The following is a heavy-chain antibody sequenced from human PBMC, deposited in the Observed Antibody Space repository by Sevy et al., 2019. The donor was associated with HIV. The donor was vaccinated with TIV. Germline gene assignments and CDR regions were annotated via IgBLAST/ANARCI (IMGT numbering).Heavy chain of an antibody. CDR3: SRSVFGSGTYLNDY. CDR2: VNPNGGGT. V-gene: IGHV1-2*02. CDR1: GYSFTGYY. D-gene: IGHD3-10*01. J-gene: IGHJ4*02. Sequence: ASVKVSCKASGYSFTGYYIHWVRQAPGQGLEWMGWVNPNGGGTNYAQKFQGRVTMTRDTSISTAYMDLTRLRSDDTVVYYCSRSVFGSGTYLNDYWGQGTLVTVSS.